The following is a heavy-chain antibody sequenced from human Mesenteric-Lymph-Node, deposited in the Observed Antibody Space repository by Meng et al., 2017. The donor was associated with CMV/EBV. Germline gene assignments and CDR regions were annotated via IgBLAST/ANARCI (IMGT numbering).Heavy chain of an antibody. D-gene: IGHD2-2*01. CDR3: ARDGYYAHGY. CDR1: GFTFSDYY. V-gene: IGHV3-11*04. CDR2: ISRSGSTI. J-gene: IGHJ4*02. Sequence: GESLKISCAASGFTFSDYYMSWIRQAPGKGLEWVSYISRSGSTIYYADSVKGRFTISRDDAKNSLYLQMNSLRAEDTAVYYCARDGYYAHGYWGQGTLVTVSS.